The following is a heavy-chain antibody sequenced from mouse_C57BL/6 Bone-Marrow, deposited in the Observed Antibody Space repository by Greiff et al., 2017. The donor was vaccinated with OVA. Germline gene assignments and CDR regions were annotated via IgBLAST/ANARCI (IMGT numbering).Heavy chain of an antibody. D-gene: IGHD1-2*01. Sequence: EVKVVESEGGLVQPGRSLKLSCTASGFTFSDYYMAWVRQVPEKGLEWVANINYDGSSTYYLDSLKSRFIISRDNAKNILYLQMSSLKSEDTATYYCARDRGTTAYWYFDVWGTGTTVTVSS. V-gene: IGHV5-16*01. CDR3: ARDRGTTAYWYFDV. J-gene: IGHJ1*03. CDR1: GFTFSDYY. CDR2: INYDGSST.